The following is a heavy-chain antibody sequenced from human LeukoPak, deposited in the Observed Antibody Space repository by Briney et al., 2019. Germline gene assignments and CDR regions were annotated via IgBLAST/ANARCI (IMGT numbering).Heavy chain of an antibody. CDR2: IKSKTDGGTT. Sequence: PGGSLRLSCAASGFTFSNAWMNWVRQAPGKGLEWVGRIKSKTDGGTTDYAAPVKGRFTISRDDSKNTLYLQMNSLKTEDTAVYYCTTPYPYYDILTGYRPSDYWGQGTLVTVSS. D-gene: IGHD3-9*01. CDR1: GFTFSNAW. CDR3: TTPYPYYDILTGYRPSDY. V-gene: IGHV3-15*07. J-gene: IGHJ4*02.